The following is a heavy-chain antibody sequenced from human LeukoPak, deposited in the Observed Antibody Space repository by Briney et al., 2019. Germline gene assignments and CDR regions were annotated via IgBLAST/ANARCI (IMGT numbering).Heavy chain of an antibody. V-gene: IGHV3-23*01. CDR2: ISGSGGST. CDR1: GFTFSSYS. Sequence: PGGSLRLSCAASGFTFSSYSMNWVRQAPGKGLEWVSAISGSGGSTYYADSVKGRFTISRDSSKNTLYLQMNSLRAEDTAVYYCAKGSSGWHSSSWHHFDYWGQGTLVTVSS. CDR3: AKGSSGWHSSSWHHFDY. D-gene: IGHD6-13*01. J-gene: IGHJ4*02.